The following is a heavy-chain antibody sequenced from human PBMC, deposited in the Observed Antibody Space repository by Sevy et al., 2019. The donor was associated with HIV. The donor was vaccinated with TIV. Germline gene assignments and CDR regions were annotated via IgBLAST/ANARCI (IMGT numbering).Heavy chain of an antibody. J-gene: IGHJ6*02. D-gene: IGHD2-2*02. Sequence: GSLRLSCAASGFTFSSYAMHWVRQAPGKGLEWVAVISYDGSNKYYADSVKGRFTISRDNSKNTLYLQMNSLRAEDTAVYYCAREDIVVVPAAIGGGDYYYGMDVWGQGTTVTVSS. CDR1: GFTFSSYA. V-gene: IGHV3-30*04. CDR3: AREDIVVVPAAIGGGDYYYGMDV. CDR2: ISYDGSNK.